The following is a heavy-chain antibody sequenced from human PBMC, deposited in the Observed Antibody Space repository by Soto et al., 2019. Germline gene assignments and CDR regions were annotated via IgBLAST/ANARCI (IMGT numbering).Heavy chain of an antibody. D-gene: IGHD1-26*01. CDR2: ISSSSSYI. Sequence: EVQLVESGGGLVKPGGSLRLSCAASGFTFSSYSMNWVRQAPGKGLEWVSSISSSSSYIYYADSVKGRFTISRDNAKNSLYLQMNSLRAEDTAVYYCARDGTRMVGASAYYYYDGMDGWGQGTTVTVSS. V-gene: IGHV3-21*01. J-gene: IGHJ6*02. CDR3: ARDGTRMVGASAYYYYDGMDG. CDR1: GFTFSSYS.